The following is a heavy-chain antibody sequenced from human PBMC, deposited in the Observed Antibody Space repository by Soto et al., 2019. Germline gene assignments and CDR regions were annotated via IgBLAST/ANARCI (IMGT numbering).Heavy chain of an antibody. J-gene: IGHJ5*02. CDR1: GFSLSNARMG. CDR2: IFSNDEK. V-gene: IGHV2-26*01. D-gene: IGHD3-22*01. Sequence: QVTLKESGPVLVKPTETLTLTCTVSGFSLSNARMGVSWIRQPPGKALEWLAHIFSNDEKSYSTSLKSRLTISKDTSKSQVVLTMTNMDPVDTATYYRARIRRGPDYLYSSGIEFDPWGQGTLVTVSS. CDR3: ARIRRGPDYLYSSGIEFDP.